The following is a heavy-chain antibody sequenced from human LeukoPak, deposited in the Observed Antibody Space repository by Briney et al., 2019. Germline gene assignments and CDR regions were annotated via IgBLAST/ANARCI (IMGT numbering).Heavy chain of an antibody. V-gene: IGHV1-2*06. D-gene: IGHD2-2*01. CDR1: GYTFIGFY. Sequence: ASVKVSCKASGYTFIGFYIHWVRQAPGQGLEWMGRINPNSGGTNYAQKFQGRVTMTRDTSIGTAYMELSRLRSDDTAVYYCARFRYCSSTSCSDRWGQGTLVTVSS. J-gene: IGHJ4*02. CDR3: ARFRYCSSTSCSDR. CDR2: INPNSGGT.